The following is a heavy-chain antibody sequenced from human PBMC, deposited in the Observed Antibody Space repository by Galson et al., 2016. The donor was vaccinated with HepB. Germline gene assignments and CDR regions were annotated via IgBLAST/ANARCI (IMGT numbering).Heavy chain of an antibody. CDR1: GLTLSRYW. CDR2: IKQDGRET. V-gene: IGHV3-7*01. J-gene: IGHJ4*02. CDR3: ATDGYDQKGDDY. Sequence: SLRLSCAVSGLTLSRYWMSWVRQAPGKGLEWVANIKQDGRETYYVDSVKGRFTISRDNAENSLYLQLNSLRAEDTAVYYCATDGYDQKGDDYWGQGTLVTVSS. D-gene: IGHD5-12*01.